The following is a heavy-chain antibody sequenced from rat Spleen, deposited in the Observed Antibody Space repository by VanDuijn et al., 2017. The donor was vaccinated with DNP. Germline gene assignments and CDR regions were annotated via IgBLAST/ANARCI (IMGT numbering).Heavy chain of an antibody. CDR1: GFTFSDYA. J-gene: IGHJ4*01. D-gene: IGHD1-1*01. CDR3: IRRTVVTGAMDA. CDR2: IIYDGSST. Sequence: EVQLVESGGGLVQPGNSLKLSCAASGFTFSDYAMAWVRQSPKKGLEWVATIIYDGSSTYYRDSVKGRFTISRDNAQSTLDLQMNSLRSEDTATYYCIRRTVVTGAMDAWGQGTAVAVSS. V-gene: IGHV5-17*01.